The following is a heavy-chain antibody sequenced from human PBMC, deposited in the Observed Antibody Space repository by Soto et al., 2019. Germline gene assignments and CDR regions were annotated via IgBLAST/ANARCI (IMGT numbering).Heavy chain of an antibody. J-gene: IGHJ4*02. CDR2: IYRDGTT. V-gene: IGHV3-53*01. CDR3: ARATGGTGWAWVDY. CDR1: GFSVRTDY. D-gene: IGHD6-19*01. Sequence: EVPLVESGGDLIQPGGSLRLSCAASGFSVRTDYMTWVRQPPGKGLEWVSVIYRDGTTYYADSVKGRFTISRDNSKNTVYLQINNLRVDDTALYYCARATGGTGWAWVDYWGQGTLVTVSS.